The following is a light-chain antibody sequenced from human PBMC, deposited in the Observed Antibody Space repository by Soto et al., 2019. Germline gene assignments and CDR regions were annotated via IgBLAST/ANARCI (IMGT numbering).Light chain of an antibody. CDR1: QSVSSSY. CDR2: VAS. V-gene: IGKV3-20*01. J-gene: IGKJ3*01. CDR3: QQYGSTPS. Sequence: EIVLPQSPGTLSLSPGERGTLSCRASQSVSSSYLAWYQQKPGQAPRLLIYVASSRATGIPDRFSCSGSGTYFSLTISRLEPEDFAVYYWQQYGSTPSFGRGTKVEIK.